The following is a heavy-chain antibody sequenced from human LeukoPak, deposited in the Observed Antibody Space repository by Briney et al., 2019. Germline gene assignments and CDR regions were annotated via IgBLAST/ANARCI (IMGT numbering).Heavy chain of an antibody. CDR1: GGSFSGYY. V-gene: IGHV4-34*01. J-gene: IGHJ3*02. CDR3: ARGNSIAAAVEIAFDI. Sequence: SETLSLTCAVYGGSFSGYYWSWIRQPPGKGLEWIGEINHSGSTNYSPSLKSRVTISVDTSKNQFSLKLSSVTAADTAVYYCARGNSIAAAVEIAFDIWGQGTMVTVSS. CDR2: INHSGST. D-gene: IGHD6-13*01.